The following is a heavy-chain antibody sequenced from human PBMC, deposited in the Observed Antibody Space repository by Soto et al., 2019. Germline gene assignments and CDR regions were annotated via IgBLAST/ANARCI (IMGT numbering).Heavy chain of an antibody. CDR3: AKAVDDILTGYYTPFDY. CDR2: ISGSGGST. J-gene: IGHJ4*02. D-gene: IGHD3-9*01. Sequence: GGSLRLSCAASGFTFSSYAMSWVRQAPGKGLEWVSAISGSGGSTYYADSVKGRFTISRDNSKNTLYLQMNSLRAEDTAVYYCAKAVDDILTGYYTPFDYWGQGTLVTVSS. V-gene: IGHV3-23*01. CDR1: GFTFSSYA.